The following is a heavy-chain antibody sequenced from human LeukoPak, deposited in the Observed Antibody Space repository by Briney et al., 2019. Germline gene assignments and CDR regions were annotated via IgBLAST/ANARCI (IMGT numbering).Heavy chain of an antibody. V-gene: IGHV3-30*18. CDR3: AEGRGYSGYDSDY. J-gene: IGHJ4*02. D-gene: IGHD5-12*01. CDR2: ISYDGSNK. Sequence: GGSLRLSCAASGFTFSSYGMHWVRQAPGKGLEWVAVISYDGSNKYYADSVKGRFTISRDNSKNTLYLQMNSLRAEDTAVYYCAEGRGYSGYDSDYWGQGTLVTVSS. CDR1: GFTFSSYG.